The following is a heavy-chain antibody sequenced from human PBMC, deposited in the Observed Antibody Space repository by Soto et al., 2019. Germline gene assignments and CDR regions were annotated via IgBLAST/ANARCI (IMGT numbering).Heavy chain of an antibody. J-gene: IGHJ4*02. Sequence: GGSLRLSCAASGSTFRSYGMHWVRQAPGKGLEWVAAISYDGSNKNYVDSVKGRFTISRDNSKNTLYLQMNSLRAEDTAVYYCGLGYCSNGVCYDFLDYWGQGTLVTVSS. D-gene: IGHD2-8*01. CDR1: GSTFRSYG. CDR2: ISYDGSNK. CDR3: GLGYCSNGVCYDFLDY. V-gene: IGHV3-30*03.